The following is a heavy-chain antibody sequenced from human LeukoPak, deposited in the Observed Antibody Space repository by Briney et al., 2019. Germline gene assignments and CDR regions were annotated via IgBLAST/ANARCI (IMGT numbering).Heavy chain of an antibody. J-gene: IGHJ4*02. CDR1: GFTFDDYA. CDR2: ISWNSGSI. V-gene: IGHV3-9*01. D-gene: IGHD1-26*01. CDR3: ARVGAPKLYYFDY. Sequence: GRSLRLSCAASGFTFDDYAMHWVRQAPGKGLEWVSGISWNSGSIGYADSVKGRFTISRDNAKNSLYLQMNSLRAEDTALYYCARVGAPKLYYFDYWGQGTLVTVSS.